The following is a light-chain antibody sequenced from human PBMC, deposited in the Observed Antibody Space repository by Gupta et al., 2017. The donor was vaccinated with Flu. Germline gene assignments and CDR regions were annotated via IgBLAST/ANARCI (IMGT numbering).Light chain of an antibody. J-gene: IGLJ2*01. V-gene: IGLV2-14*03. Sequence: TSSDVGGYNFVSWFQQHPGKAPKLMIYDVNNRPSGVSNRYSGSKSGNTASLTISGLQAEDEADYYCSSYTSSNSVVFGGGTLLTVL. CDR2: DVN. CDR1: SSDVGGYNF. CDR3: SSYTSSNSVV.